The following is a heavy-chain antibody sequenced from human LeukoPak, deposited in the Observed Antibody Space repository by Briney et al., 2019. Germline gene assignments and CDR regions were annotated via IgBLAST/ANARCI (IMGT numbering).Heavy chain of an antibody. V-gene: IGHV4-4*07. CDR1: GGSISSYY. Sequence: SETLSLTCTVSGGSISSYYWSWTRQPAGKGLEWIGRIYTSGSTNYNPSLKSRVTISVDKSKNQFSLKLSSVTAADTAVYYCAREGYYDSSGYYGHWGQGTLVTVSS. D-gene: IGHD3-22*01. CDR3: AREGYYDSSGYYGH. J-gene: IGHJ1*01. CDR2: IYTSGST.